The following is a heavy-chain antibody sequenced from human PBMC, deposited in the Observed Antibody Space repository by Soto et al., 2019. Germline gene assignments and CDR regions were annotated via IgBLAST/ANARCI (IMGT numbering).Heavy chain of an antibody. J-gene: IGHJ5*02. D-gene: IGHD5-18*01. CDR2: IDPSDSYT. V-gene: IGHV5-10-1*01. CDR3: ARHVPSQYTAMVPFDP. CDR1: GYRFTNYW. Sequence: GESLKISCKGSGYRFTNYWIGWVRHMPGKGLEWMGRIDPSDSYTNYSPSFQGHVTISADKSISTAYLQWSSLKASDTAMYYCARHVPSQYTAMVPFDPWGQGTLVTVSS.